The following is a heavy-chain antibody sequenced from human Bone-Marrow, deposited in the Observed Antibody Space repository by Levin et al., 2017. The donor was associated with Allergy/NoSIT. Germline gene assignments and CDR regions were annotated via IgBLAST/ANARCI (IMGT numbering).Heavy chain of an antibody. CDR3: ATRGPLFGVVPYYNWFDP. J-gene: IGHJ5*02. CDR1: GYTLTELS. D-gene: IGHD3-3*01. V-gene: IGHV1-24*01. CDR2: FDPEDGET. Sequence: PVASVKVSCKVSGYTLTELSMHWVRQAPGKGLEWMGGFDPEDGETIYAQKFQGRVTMTEDTSTDTAYMELSSLRSEDTAVYYCATRGPLFGVVPYYNWFDPWGQGTLVTVSS.